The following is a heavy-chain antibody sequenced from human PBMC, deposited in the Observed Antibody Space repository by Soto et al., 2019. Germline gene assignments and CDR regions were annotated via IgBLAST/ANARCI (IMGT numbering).Heavy chain of an antibody. CDR3: ARNGSYYDFWSGYYFGGGMDV. J-gene: IGHJ6*02. CDR2: INHSGST. Sequence: SETLSLTCAVYGGSFSGYYWSWIRQPPGKGLEGIGEINHSGSTNYNPSLKSRVTISVDTSKNQFSLKLSSVTAADTAVYYCARNGSYYDFWSGYYFGGGMDVWGQGTTVTVSS. CDR1: GGSFSGYY. D-gene: IGHD3-3*01. V-gene: IGHV4-34*01.